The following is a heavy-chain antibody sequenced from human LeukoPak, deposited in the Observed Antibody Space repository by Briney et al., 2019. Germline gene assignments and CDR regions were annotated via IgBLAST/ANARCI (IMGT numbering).Heavy chain of an antibody. CDR1: GGSISSYY. V-gene: IGHV4-4*07. J-gene: IGHJ6*02. Sequence: SETLSLTCTVSGGSISSYYWSWIRQPAGKGLEWIGRIYTSGSTNYNPSLKSRVTMSVDTSKNQFSLKLSSVTAANTAVYYCARDLIDIVVVPAARTYYYYGMDVWGQGTTVTVSS. CDR3: ARDLIDIVVVPAARTYYYYGMDV. D-gene: IGHD2-2*01. CDR2: IYTSGST.